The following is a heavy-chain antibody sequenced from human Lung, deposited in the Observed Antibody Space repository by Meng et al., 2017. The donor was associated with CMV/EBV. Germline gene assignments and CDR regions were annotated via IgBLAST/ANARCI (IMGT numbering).Heavy chain of an antibody. V-gene: IGHV4-4*02. D-gene: IGHD6-19*01. CDR1: GGSISSSNW. Sequence: VRRQESRPGLVKPSGTVSPTCAVSGGSISSSNWWSWVRQPPGKGLEWIGEIYHSGSTNYNPSLKSRVTISVDKSKNQFSLKLSSVTAADTAVYYCASFPPPGKQWLVTDYWGQGTLVTVSS. CDR2: IYHSGST. CDR3: ASFPPPGKQWLVTDY. J-gene: IGHJ4*02.